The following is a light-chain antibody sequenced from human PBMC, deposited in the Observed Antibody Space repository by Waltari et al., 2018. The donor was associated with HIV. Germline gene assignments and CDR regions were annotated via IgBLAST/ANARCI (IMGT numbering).Light chain of an antibody. CDR2: DAT. CDR1: TGTVTSDHN. J-gene: IGLJ2*01. V-gene: IGLV7-46*01. CDR3: LLSYGSVRL. Sequence: QTVVTQEPSLTVSPGGTVPLTCGSTTGTVTSDHNPDWFQQKPGQAPRTLVYDATDKQSWPPARFSPSFLGGKAALTLTAAHPEDEAEYYCLLSYGSVRLFGGGTRLTV.